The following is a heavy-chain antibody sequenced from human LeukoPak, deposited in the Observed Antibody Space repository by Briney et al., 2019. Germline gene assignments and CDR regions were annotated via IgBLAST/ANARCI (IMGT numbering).Heavy chain of an antibody. V-gene: IGHV1-18*01. Sequence: ASVKVSCKASGYTFSNYGVSWVRQAPGQGLEWMGWINTYNGNTDYAQKLQGRVTMTTDTSTSTAYMELRSLRSDDTAVYYCARHSSHSHFDYWGQGTLVTVSS. CDR2: INTYNGNT. J-gene: IGHJ4*02. CDR3: ARHSSHSHFDY. CDR1: GYTFSNYG. D-gene: IGHD3-22*01.